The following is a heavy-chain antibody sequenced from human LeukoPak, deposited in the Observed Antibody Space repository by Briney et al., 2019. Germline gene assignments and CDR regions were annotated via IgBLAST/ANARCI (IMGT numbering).Heavy chain of an antibody. D-gene: IGHD3-10*01. CDR1: GFTFSGYA. CDR3: AKETVWFGELGPSYNWFDP. V-gene: IGHV3-23*01. Sequence: GGSLRHSCAASGFTFSGYAMSWVHQAPGKGLEWVSAISGSGCSTYYADSVKGWFTISRDNSKNTLYLQMNSLRAEATAVYYCAKETVWFGELGPSYNWFDPWGQGTLVTVSS. J-gene: IGHJ5*02. CDR2: ISGSGCST.